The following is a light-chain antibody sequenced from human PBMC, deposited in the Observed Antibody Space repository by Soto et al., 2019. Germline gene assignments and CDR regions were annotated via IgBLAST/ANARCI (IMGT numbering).Light chain of an antibody. CDR1: SSDVGGYNY. J-gene: IGLJ3*02. CDR3: SSYTSSSTLDWV. Sequence: QSALTQPASVSGSPGQSITISCTGTSSDVGGYNYVSWYQQHPGKAPKLMIYDVSNRPSGVSNRFSGSKSGNTASLTISGPEAEDEADYYCSSYTSSSTLDWVFGGGTKLTVL. V-gene: IGLV2-14*01. CDR2: DVS.